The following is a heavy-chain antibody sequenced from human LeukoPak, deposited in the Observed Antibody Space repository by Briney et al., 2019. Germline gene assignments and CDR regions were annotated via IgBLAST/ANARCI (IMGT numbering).Heavy chain of an antibody. CDR3: VRTPPNWGFDY. CDR2: MSPNSGDT. J-gene: IGHJ4*02. Sequence: ASVKVSCKASGYTFTSHDINWVRQATGQGLEWMGWMSPNSGDTGYAQKFQGRVTMTSDSSISAAYMELSSLRSEDTAIYYCVRTPPNWGFDYWGQGTLVTVSS. V-gene: IGHV1-8*01. D-gene: IGHD7-27*01. CDR1: GYTFTSHD.